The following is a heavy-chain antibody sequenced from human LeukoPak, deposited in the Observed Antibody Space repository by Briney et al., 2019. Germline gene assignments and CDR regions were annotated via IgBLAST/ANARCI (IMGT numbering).Heavy chain of an antibody. CDR2: IYYSGST. V-gene: IGHV4-31*03. Sequence: PSETLSLTCTVSGGSISSGGYYWSWIRQHPGKGLEWIGYIYYSGSTYYNPSLKSRVTISVDTSKNQFSLKLSSVTAADTAVYYCARAHGGWYYFDYWGQGTLVTVSS. J-gene: IGHJ4*02. D-gene: IGHD6-19*01. CDR3: ARAHGGWYYFDY. CDR1: GGSISSGGYY.